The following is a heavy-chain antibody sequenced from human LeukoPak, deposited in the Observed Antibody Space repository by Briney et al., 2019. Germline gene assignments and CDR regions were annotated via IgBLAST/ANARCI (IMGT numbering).Heavy chain of an antibody. D-gene: IGHD3-10*01. J-gene: IGHJ4*02. CDR2: IYPGDSDT. CDR3: ARLLWFGELLYYFDY. Sequence: GGSLQISCQGSGSRFTSYWIGGVRQVPGKGLEWMGIIYPGDSDTRYSPSFQGQVTISADKSISTAYLQWSSLKASDTAMYYCARLLWFGELLYYFDYWGQGTLVTVSS. V-gene: IGHV5-51*01. CDR1: GSRFTSYW.